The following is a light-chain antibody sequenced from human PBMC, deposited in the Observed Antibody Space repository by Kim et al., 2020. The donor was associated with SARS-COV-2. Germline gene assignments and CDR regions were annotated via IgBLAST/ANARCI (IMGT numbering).Light chain of an antibody. CDR2: RDS. J-gene: IGLJ3*02. Sequence: SYELTQPLSVSVALGQTARITCGGNNIGSKNVHWYQQKPGQAPVLVIYRDSNRPSGIPERFSGSNSGNTATLTISRGQAGDEADYYCQVWDSSTWVFGGGTQLTVL. CDR1: NIGSKN. V-gene: IGLV3-9*01. CDR3: QVWDSSTWV.